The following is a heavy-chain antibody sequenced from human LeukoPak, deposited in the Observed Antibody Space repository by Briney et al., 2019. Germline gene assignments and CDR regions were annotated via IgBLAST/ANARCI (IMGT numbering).Heavy chain of an antibody. CDR1: GGSISSYY. CDR2: IYTSGST. Sequence: NPSETLSLTCTVSGGSISSYYWSWIRQPAGKGLEWIGRIYTSGSTNYNPSLQSRVTMSVDKSKNQFSLKLSSVTAADTAVYYCARGFGDYRFRLFDPWGQGTLVTVSS. D-gene: IGHD4-17*01. CDR3: ARGFGDYRFRLFDP. J-gene: IGHJ5*02. V-gene: IGHV4-4*07.